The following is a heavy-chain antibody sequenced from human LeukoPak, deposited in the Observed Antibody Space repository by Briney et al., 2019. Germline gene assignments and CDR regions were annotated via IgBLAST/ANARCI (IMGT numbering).Heavy chain of an antibody. Sequence: PGGSLRLSCAASGFTFSNYAMSWVRQAPGKGLEWVSAITGSGGNTYYADSVKGRFTISRDNSKNTVFLQMNSQRAEDTAVYYCAKWGDYDVLTGYYVSDYWGQGTLVTVSS. CDR2: ITGSGGNT. D-gene: IGHD3-9*01. V-gene: IGHV3-23*01. CDR3: AKWGDYDVLTGYYVSDY. J-gene: IGHJ4*02. CDR1: GFTFSNYA.